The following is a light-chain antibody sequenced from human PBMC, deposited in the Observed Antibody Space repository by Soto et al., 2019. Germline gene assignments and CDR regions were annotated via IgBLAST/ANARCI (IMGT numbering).Light chain of an antibody. CDR1: QSVSSSY. CDR3: QQYNNWPPTIT. Sequence: EFVLTQSPGTLSLSPGERATLSCRASQSVSSSYLAWYQQKPGQAPRLLIYDASNRATGIPARFSGSGSGTDFTLTISSLEPEDFAVYYCQQYNNWPPTITFGQGTRLEIK. V-gene: IGKV3-20*01. CDR2: DAS. J-gene: IGKJ5*01.